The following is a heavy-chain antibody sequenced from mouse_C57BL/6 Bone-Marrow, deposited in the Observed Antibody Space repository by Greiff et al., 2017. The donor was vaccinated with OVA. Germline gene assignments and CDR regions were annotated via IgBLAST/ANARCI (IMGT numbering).Heavy chain of an antibody. CDR3: ARWGDYDPYYFDY. J-gene: IGHJ2*01. Sequence: QVQLQQPGAELVKPGASVKLSCKASGYTFTSYWMHWVKQRPGQGLEWIGMIHPNSGSTNYNEKFKSKATLTVDKSSSTAYMQLSSLTSEDSAVYYCARWGDYDPYYFDYWGQGTTLTVSS. CDR2: IHPNSGST. D-gene: IGHD2-4*01. V-gene: IGHV1-64*01. CDR1: GYTFTSYW.